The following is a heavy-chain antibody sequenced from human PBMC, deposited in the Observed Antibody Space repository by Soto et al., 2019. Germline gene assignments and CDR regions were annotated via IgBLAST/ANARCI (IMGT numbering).Heavy chain of an antibody. Sequence: ASVKVSCKASGGTFSSYTISWVRQAPGQGLEWMGGIIPFLGIANYAQKFRGRVTITADKSTSTAYMELSSMRSEDTAVYYCAGGPREERYKNAFDIWGQGTMVTVSS. CDR1: GGTFSSYT. D-gene: IGHD3-9*01. CDR3: AGGPREERYKNAFDI. J-gene: IGHJ3*02. CDR2: IIPFLGIA. V-gene: IGHV1-69*10.